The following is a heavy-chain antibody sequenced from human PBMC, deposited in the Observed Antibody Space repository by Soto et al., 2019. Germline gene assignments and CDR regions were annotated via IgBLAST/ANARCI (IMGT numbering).Heavy chain of an antibody. CDR3: ARRPGKVTGTMLDWFDP. CDR1: GFTVSSNY. Sequence: EVQLVETGGGLIQPGGSLRLSCAASGFTVSSNYMSWVRQAPGKGLEWVSVIYSGGSTYYADSVKGRFTISRDNSKNTLYLQMNSLRAEDTAVYYCARRPGKVTGTMLDWFDPWGQGTLVTVSS. V-gene: IGHV3-53*02. J-gene: IGHJ5*02. CDR2: IYSGGST. D-gene: IGHD1-7*01.